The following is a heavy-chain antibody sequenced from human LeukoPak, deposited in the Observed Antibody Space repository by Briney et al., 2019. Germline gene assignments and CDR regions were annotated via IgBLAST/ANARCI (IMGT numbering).Heavy chain of an antibody. CDR1: GFTFSSYA. Sequence: GGSLRLSCAASGFTFSSYAMSWVRQAPGKGLEWVSAISGSGGSTYYADSVKGRFTVSRDNSKNTLYLKMNSLTVEDTAVYYCAASSNWYYFDYWGQGTLVTASS. CDR3: AASSNWYYFDY. D-gene: IGHD6-13*01. CDR2: ISGSGGST. J-gene: IGHJ4*02. V-gene: IGHV3-23*01.